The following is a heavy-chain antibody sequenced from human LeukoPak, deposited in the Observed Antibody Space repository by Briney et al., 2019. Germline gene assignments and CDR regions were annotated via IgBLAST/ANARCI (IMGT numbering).Heavy chain of an antibody. D-gene: IGHD4-17*01. CDR3: ATNKGQYGDYSNWFDP. V-gene: IGHV1-69*13. J-gene: IGHJ5*02. CDR1: GGTFSSYA. Sequence: ASVKVSCKASGGTFSSYAISWVRQAPGQGLEWMGGIIPIFGTANYAQKFQGRVTITADESTSTAYMELSSLRSEDTAVYYCATNKGQYGDYSNWFDPWGREPWSPSPQ. CDR2: IIPIFGTA.